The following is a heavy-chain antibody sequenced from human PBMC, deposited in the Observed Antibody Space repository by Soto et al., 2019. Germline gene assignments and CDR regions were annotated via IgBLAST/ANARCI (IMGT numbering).Heavy chain of an antibody. CDR3: ARLLGWSVVY. CDR2: IYYSGST. J-gene: IGHJ4*02. V-gene: IGHV4-59*08. Sequence: QVQLQESGPGLVKTSETLSLTCTVSGASLSSYYWSWLRQPPGKGLEWIGYIYYSGSTNYNPSLRSRVTISVDTSKHQFSLTLSSVTAADTAVYYCARLLGWSVVYWGQGTLVTVSS. D-gene: IGHD6-19*01. CDR1: GASLSSYY.